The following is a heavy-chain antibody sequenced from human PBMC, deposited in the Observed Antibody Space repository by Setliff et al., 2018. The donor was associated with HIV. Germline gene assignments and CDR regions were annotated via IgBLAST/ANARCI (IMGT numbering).Heavy chain of an antibody. CDR3: ARVATGPESFDI. CDR1: GGSISSYY. V-gene: IGHV4-59*01. D-gene: IGHD3-9*01. Sequence: SETLSLTCTVSGGSISSYYWNWIRQPPGKGLEWIGYIYYSGSTNYNPSLKSRVTISVDTSKNQFSLKLTSVTAADTAVYYCARVATGPESFDIWGQGTMVTVSS. J-gene: IGHJ3*02. CDR2: IYYSGST.